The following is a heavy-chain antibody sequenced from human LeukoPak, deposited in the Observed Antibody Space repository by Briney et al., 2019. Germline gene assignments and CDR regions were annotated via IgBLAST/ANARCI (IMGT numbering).Heavy chain of an antibody. D-gene: IGHD6-19*01. Sequence: PGGSLRLSCAASGFTFSSYAMGWVRQAPGKGLEWVSGISGSGGSTYYADSVKGRFTISRDNSKNTLYLQMNSLRAEDTAVYYCARSASGWYNFDYWGQGTLVTVSS. V-gene: IGHV3-23*01. CDR2: ISGSGGST. J-gene: IGHJ4*02. CDR3: ARSASGWYNFDY. CDR1: GFTFSSYA.